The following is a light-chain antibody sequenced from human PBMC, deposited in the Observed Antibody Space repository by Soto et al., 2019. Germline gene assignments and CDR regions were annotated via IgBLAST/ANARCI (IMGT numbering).Light chain of an antibody. CDR1: QSVSSSY. CDR3: QQRSSWPRIT. J-gene: IGKJ5*01. Sequence: EIVLTQSPGTLSLSPGERATLSCRASQSVSSSYLAWYQQKPGQAPRLLIYGASSRATGIPDRFSGSGSGTDFTLTISSLEPDDFAIYYCQQRSSWPRITFGQGTRLEIK. CDR2: GAS. V-gene: IGKV3D-20*02.